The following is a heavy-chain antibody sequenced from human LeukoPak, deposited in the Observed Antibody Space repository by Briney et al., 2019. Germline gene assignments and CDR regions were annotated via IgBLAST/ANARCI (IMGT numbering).Heavy chain of an antibody. V-gene: IGHV3-30-3*01. D-gene: IGHD3-16*01. CDR1: GFTFSSYA. CDR3: AKDWGTDI. CDR2: ISYDGSNK. Sequence: GGSLRLSCAASGFTFSSYAMHWVRQAPGKGLEWVAVISYDGSNKYYADSVKGRFTISRDNSKNTLYLQMNSLRAEDTAVYYCAKDWGTDIWGQGTMVAVSS. J-gene: IGHJ3*02.